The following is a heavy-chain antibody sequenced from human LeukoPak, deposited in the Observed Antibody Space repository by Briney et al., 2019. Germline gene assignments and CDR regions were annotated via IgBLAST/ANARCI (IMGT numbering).Heavy chain of an antibody. D-gene: IGHD2-8*01. CDR3: ARHGRMGYYYYYYGMDV. J-gene: IGHJ6*02. Sequence: SETLSLTCTVSGGSISSGSYYWSWIRQPAGKGLEWIGRIYTSGSTNYNPSLKSRVTISVDTSKNQFSLNLNSVTAADTALYYCARHGRMGYYYYYYGMDVWGQGTTVTVSS. CDR2: IYTSGST. CDR1: GGSISSGSYY. V-gene: IGHV4-61*02.